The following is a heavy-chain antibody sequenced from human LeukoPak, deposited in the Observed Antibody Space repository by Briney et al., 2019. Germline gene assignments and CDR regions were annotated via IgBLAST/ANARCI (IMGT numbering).Heavy chain of an antibody. CDR2: ISGSGGST. J-gene: IGHJ4*02. CDR1: GFTFSSYA. V-gene: IGHV3-23*01. D-gene: IGHD2/OR15-2a*01. CDR3: ARDYFSYFDY. Sequence: GGSLRLSCAASGFTFSSYAMSWVRQAPGKGLEWVSGISGSGGSTYYADSVKGRFTISRDNAKNSLYLQMNSLRAEDTAVYYCARDYFSYFDYWGQGTLVTVSS.